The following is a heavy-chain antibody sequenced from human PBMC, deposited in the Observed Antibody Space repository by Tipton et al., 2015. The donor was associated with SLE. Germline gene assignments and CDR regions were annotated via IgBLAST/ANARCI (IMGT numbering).Heavy chain of an antibody. CDR1: GFTFSSYE. CDR2: ISSSGSTI. V-gene: IGHV3-48*03. CDR3: ARSDFWSGYYLDY. D-gene: IGHD3-3*01. Sequence: SLRLSCAASGFTFSSYEMNWVRQAPGKGLEWVSCISSSGSTIYYADSVKGRFTISRDNAKNSLYLQMNSLRAEDTAVYHCARSDFWSGYYLDYWGQGTLVTVSS. J-gene: IGHJ4*02.